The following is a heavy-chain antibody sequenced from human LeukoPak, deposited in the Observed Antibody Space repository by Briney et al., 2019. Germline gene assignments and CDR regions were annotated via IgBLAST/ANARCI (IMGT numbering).Heavy chain of an antibody. Sequence: GRSLRLSCAASGFTFSSYAMHWVRQAPVKGLEWVALISYDGSNKYYADSVKGRFTVSRDNSKNTLFLQMNSLRAEDTAVYYCAKVGSYHDFDYWGQGTLVTVSS. J-gene: IGHJ4*02. CDR3: AKVGSYHDFDY. D-gene: IGHD3-22*01. CDR1: GFTFSSYA. V-gene: IGHV3-30*18. CDR2: ISYDGSNK.